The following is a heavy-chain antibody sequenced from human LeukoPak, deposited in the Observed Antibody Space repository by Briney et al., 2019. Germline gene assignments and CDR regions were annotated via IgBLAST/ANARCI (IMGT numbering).Heavy chain of an antibody. V-gene: IGHV3-7*03. CDR3: ARVGWELLNLHFDP. CDR2: IKKDGSQK. J-gene: IGHJ5*02. D-gene: IGHD1-26*01. Sequence: GGSLRLSCVGSGFTFSDKWMSWVRQAPGKGPEWVAGIKKDGSQKYYVDSVKGRFTISRDNAQNSLYLQMSSLRVEDTAIYSCARVGWELLNLHFDPWGQGTLVTVSS. CDR1: GFTFSDKW.